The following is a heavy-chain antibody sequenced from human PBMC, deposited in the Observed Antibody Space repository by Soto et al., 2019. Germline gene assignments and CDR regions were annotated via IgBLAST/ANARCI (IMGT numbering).Heavy chain of an antibody. J-gene: IGHJ6*02. V-gene: IGHV1-3*01. CDR2: INAGNGNT. D-gene: IGHD3-9*01. CDR3: ARAEYYDILTGGLDYYYGMDV. CDR1: GYTSTSYA. Sequence: ASVKVSCKASGYTSTSYAMHWVRQAPGQRLEWMGWINAGNGNTKYSQKFQGRVTITRDTSASTAYMELSSLRSEDTAVYYCARAEYYDILTGGLDYYYGMDVWGQGTTVTVSS.